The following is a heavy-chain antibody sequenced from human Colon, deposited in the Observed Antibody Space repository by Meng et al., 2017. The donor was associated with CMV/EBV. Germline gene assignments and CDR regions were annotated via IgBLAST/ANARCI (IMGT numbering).Heavy chain of an antibody. CDR3: ARDLAPFYGMDV. Sequence: GESLKISCAASGFTFSSYWMHWVRQAPGKGLVWVSCINSDGSSTSYADAVKGRFTISRDNAKNTLYLQMNSLRAEDTAVYYCARDLAPFYGMDVWGQGTTVTVSS. CDR2: INSDGSST. V-gene: IGHV3-74*01. J-gene: IGHJ6*02. CDR1: GFTFSSYW.